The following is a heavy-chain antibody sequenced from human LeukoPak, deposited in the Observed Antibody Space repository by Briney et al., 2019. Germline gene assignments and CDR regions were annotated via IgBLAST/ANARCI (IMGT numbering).Heavy chain of an antibody. CDR2: IRSKANSYAT. CDR1: GFTFSGSA. Sequence: GGSLKLSCAASGFTFSGSAMHWVRQASGKGLEWVGRIRSKANSYATAYAASAKGRFTISRDDSKNTAYLQMNSLKTEDTAVYYCTSRPNYYDSSGSAGDYWGQGTLVTVSS. V-gene: IGHV3-73*01. J-gene: IGHJ4*02. CDR3: TSRPNYYDSSGSAGDY. D-gene: IGHD3-22*01.